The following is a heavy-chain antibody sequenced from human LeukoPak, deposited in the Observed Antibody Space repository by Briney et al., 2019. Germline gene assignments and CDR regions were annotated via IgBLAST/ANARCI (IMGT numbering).Heavy chain of an antibody. CDR1: GGSVSSNSSA. CDR2: TYYRSKWYN. J-gene: IGHJ4*02. Sequence: SQTLSLTCAISGGSVSSNSSAWNWIRQSPSRGLEWLGRTYYRSKWYNDYAVSVKSRIAINPDTSKNQFSLQLNSVTAEDTAVYYCARAQSGHPSLDYWGQGTLVTVSS. V-gene: IGHV6-1*01. D-gene: IGHD3-10*01. CDR3: ARAQSGHPSLDY.